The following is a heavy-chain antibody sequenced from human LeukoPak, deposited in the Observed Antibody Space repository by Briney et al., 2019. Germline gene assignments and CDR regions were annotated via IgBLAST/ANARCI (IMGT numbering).Heavy chain of an antibody. D-gene: IGHD2-8*01. CDR3: ARAIGNGDAFDI. Sequence: GGSLRLSCAASGFTYSSYVMHCVRQAPGKRLEWVAVIWYDGSNKYYADSVKGRFTISRDNSKDILYLEMNSLSSDGTAVLYCARAIGNGDAFDICGQGTMVTVSS. V-gene: IGHV3-33*01. CDR1: GFTYSSYV. CDR2: IWYDGSNK. J-gene: IGHJ3*02.